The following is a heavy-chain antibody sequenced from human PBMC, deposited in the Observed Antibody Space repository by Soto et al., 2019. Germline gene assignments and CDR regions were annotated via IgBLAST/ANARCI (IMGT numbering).Heavy chain of an antibody. CDR2: ISWNSGSI. CDR1: GFTFDDYA. J-gene: IGHJ4*02. Sequence: EVQLVESGGGLVQPGRSLRLSCAASGFTFDDYAMHWVRQAPGKGLEWVSGISWNSGSIGYADSVKGRFTISRDNAKNSLYLQMNSLRAEDTALYYCAKKGLRGYGLDYWGQGTLVTVSS. CDR3: AKKGLRGYGLDY. D-gene: IGHD5-18*01. V-gene: IGHV3-9*01.